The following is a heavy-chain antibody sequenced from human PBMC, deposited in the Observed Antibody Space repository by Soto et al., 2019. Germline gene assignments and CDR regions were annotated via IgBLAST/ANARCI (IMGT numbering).Heavy chain of an antibody. V-gene: IGHV3-73*01. J-gene: IGHJ5*02. D-gene: IGHD6-13*01. Sequence: EVQLVESGGGLVQPGGSLKLSCAASGFTFSGSAMHWVRQASGKGLEWVGRIRSKANSYATAYAASVKGRFTISRDDSKNTAYLQMNSLKTEDTAVYYCTRLPYSSSWHWFDPWGQGTLVTVSS. CDR3: TRLPYSSSWHWFDP. CDR1: GFTFSGSA. CDR2: IRSKANSYAT.